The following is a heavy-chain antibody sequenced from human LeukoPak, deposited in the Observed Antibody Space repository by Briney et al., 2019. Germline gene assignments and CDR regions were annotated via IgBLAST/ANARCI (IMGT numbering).Heavy chain of an antibody. CDR2: IYYSGNT. V-gene: IGHV4-39*01. J-gene: IGHJ4*02. D-gene: IGHD2-2*01. Sequence: SETLSPTCTVSGGSISSSSYYWGWIRQPPGKGLEWIGSIYYSGNTYSNPSLKSRVTISVDTSKNQLSLKLSSVTAADTAVYYCARLEVGYCGSISCYARDYWGQGTLVTVSS. CDR1: GGSISSSSYY. CDR3: ARLEVGYCGSISCYARDY.